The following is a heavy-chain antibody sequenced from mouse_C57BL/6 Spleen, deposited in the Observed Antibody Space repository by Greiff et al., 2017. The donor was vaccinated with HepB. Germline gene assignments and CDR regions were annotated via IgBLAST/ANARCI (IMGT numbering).Heavy chain of an antibody. CDR2: IDPSDSYT. V-gene: IGHV1-59*01. Sequence: VKLVESGAELVRPGTSVKLSCKASGYTFTSYWMHWVKQRPGQGLEWIGVIDPSDSYTNYNQKFKGKATLTVDTSSSTAYMQLSSLTSEDSAVYYCARDEDFDYWGEGTTLTVSS. J-gene: IGHJ2*01. CDR1: GYTFTSYW. CDR3: ARDEDFDY.